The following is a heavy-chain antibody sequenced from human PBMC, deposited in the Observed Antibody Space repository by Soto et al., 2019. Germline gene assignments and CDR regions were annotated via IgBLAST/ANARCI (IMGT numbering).Heavy chain of an antibody. D-gene: IGHD2-15*01. J-gene: IGHJ3*02. CDR1: GYSFTSYW. V-gene: IGHV5-10-1*01. CDR2: IDPSDSYT. Sequence: GESLKISCKGSGYSFTSYWISWVRQMPGKGLEWMWRIDPSDSYTNYSPSFQGHVTISADKSISTAYLQWSSLKASDTAMYYCARHAGRYCSGGSCYAFDIWGQGTMVTVSS. CDR3: ARHAGRYCSGGSCYAFDI.